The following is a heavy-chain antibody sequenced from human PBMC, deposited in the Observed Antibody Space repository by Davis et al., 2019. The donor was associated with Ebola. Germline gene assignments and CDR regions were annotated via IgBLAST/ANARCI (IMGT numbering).Heavy chain of an antibody. CDR3: ARGDKVTPVGKRGLGHLDGFDS. CDR1: GGSIRNGYYY. J-gene: IGHJ4*02. V-gene: IGHV4-61*01. Sequence: PGGSLRLSCTVSGGSIRNGYYYWSWIRQSPGKGLEWIGHIYYIGTTHYNPSLKSRVTISVDMSKNQFSLRLSSVTAADTAVYYCARGDKVTPVGKRGLGHLDGFDSWGQGTLVTVSS. D-gene: IGHD6-13*01. CDR2: IYYIGTT.